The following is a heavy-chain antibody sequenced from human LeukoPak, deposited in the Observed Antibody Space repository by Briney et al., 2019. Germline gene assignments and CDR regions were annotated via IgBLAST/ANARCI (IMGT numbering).Heavy chain of an antibody. CDR3: ARGAGDYDFWSGYYVYYYDYGMDV. CDR2: ISAYNGNT. V-gene: IGHV1-18*01. Sequence: ASVKVSCKASGYTFTSYGISWVRQAPGQGLEWMGWISAYNGNTNYAQKLQGRVTMTTDTSTSTAYMELRSLRSDDTAVYYCARGAGDYDFWSGYYVYYYDYGMDVWGQGTTVTVSS. J-gene: IGHJ6*02. D-gene: IGHD3-3*01. CDR1: GYTFTSYG.